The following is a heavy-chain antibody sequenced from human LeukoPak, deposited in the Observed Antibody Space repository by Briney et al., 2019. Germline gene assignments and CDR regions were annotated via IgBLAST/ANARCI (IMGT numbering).Heavy chain of an antibody. CDR2: VTTDGNGA. J-gene: IGHJ5*02. Sequence: GGSLRLSCAASGFAFSSYAMTCARQAPGKGLEWVAVVTTDGNGAYYADSVKGRFTISRDNSHNTVFLQLRRLRLEDTALYFCAKTLGADCFDHWGQGTLVTVSS. CDR3: AKTLGADCFDH. CDR1: GFAFSSYA. V-gene: IGHV3-23*01. D-gene: IGHD3-16*01.